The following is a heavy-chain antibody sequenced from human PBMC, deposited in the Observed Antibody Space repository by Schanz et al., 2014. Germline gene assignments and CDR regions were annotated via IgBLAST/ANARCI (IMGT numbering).Heavy chain of an antibody. J-gene: IGHJ4*02. CDR2: ISYDGVNT. V-gene: IGHV3-30-3*01. CDR1: GFPFSSCA. Sequence: QVQLVESGGGVVQPGGSLRLSCAASGFPFSSCALHWVRQAPGKGLEWVAVISYDGVNTYYADSVKGRFTISRDNSKNTLFLQMSSLRAEDTAVYYCARDGDFDYWGQGTLXTVSS. CDR3: ARDGDFDY.